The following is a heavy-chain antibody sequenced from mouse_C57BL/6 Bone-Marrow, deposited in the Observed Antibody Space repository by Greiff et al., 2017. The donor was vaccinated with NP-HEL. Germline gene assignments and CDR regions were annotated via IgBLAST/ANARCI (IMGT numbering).Heavy chain of an antibody. J-gene: IGHJ3*01. CDR1: GFSLTSYA. D-gene: IGHD1-1*01. CDR2: IWPGGGT. CDR3: ARIYYYGSSSFAY. V-gene: IGHV2-9-1*01. Sequence: VHLVESGPGLVAPSQSLSITCTVSGFSLTSYAISWVRQPPGKGLEWLGVIWPGGGTNYNSALKSRLSISKDNSKSQVFLKMNSLQTDDTARYYCARIYYYGSSSFAYWGQGTLVTVSA.